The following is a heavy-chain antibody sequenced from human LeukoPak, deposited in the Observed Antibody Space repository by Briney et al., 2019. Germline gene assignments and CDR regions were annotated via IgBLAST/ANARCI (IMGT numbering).Heavy chain of an antibody. V-gene: IGHV3-53*01. Sequence: PGGSLRLSCAASGFTVSNNYMSWVRQAPGKGLEWVSVLYRSGNTYYADSVKGRFTISRDNSKNTLYLQMNSLRAEDTAVYYCARGGYCSSTSCHSPFDYWGQGTLVTVSS. CDR2: LYRSGNT. J-gene: IGHJ4*02. CDR1: GFTVSNNY. CDR3: ARGGYCSSTSCHSPFDY. D-gene: IGHD2-2*01.